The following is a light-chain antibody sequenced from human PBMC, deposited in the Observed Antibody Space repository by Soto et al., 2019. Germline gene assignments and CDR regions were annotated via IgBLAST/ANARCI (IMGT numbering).Light chain of an antibody. CDR2: GAS. Sequence: IVLTQSPGTLSLSPGERATLSCRASQSVSSSYLAWYQQKPGQAPRLLIYGASGRDTGIPDRFSGSGSGTDFTLTISRLEPEDFAVYYCQQYGTSPEITFGGGTKVEIK. J-gene: IGKJ4*01. CDR1: QSVSSSY. V-gene: IGKV3-20*01. CDR3: QQYGTSPEIT.